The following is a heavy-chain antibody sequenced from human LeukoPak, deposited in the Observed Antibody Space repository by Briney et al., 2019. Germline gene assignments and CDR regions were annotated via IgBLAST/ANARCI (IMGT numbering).Heavy chain of an antibody. V-gene: IGHV3-7*01. Sequence: PGGSLRLSCAASGFTFSSYWMNWVRQAPGKGLEWVANIKQDGSEKYYVDSVKGRFTISRDNAKNSLYLQMNSLRAEDMAVYYCARDGVEPGIYFDYWGQGALVTVSS. D-gene: IGHD2-2*01. CDR2: IKQDGSEK. J-gene: IGHJ4*02. CDR1: GFTFSSYW. CDR3: ARDGVEPGIYFDY.